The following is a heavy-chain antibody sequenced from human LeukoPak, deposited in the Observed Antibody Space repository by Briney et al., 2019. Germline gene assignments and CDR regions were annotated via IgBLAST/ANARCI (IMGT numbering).Heavy chain of an antibody. Sequence: SETLSLTCTVSGGSISSYYWSWIRQPPGKGLEWIGYIYYSGSTNYNPSLKSRVTISVDKSKNQFSLKLSSVTAADTAVYYCARQGRDGYNYVDYWGQGTLVTVSS. CDR1: GGSISSYY. CDR2: IYYSGST. J-gene: IGHJ4*02. V-gene: IGHV4-59*08. CDR3: ARQGRDGYNYVDY. D-gene: IGHD5-24*01.